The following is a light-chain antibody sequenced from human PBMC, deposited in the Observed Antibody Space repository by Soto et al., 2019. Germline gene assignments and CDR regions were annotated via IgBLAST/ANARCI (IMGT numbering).Light chain of an antibody. V-gene: IGLV1-44*01. CDR3: TAWDTSLTGHLV. CDR2: SND. Sequence: QSVLTQPPSASGAPGQTVTISCSGTTSNIGSHSVNWYRQLPGTAPKVVMFSNDERPSGVPDRFSGSKSGTSASLTITGLPSEDDADDYCTAWDTSLTGHLVFGGGTKLTVL. CDR1: TSNIGSHS. J-gene: IGLJ2*01.